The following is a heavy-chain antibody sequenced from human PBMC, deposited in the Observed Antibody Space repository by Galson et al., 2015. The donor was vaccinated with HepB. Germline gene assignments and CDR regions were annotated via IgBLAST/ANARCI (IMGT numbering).Heavy chain of an antibody. CDR1: GYSFTSSN. CDR2: ITPGGGST. Sequence: SVKVSCKASGYSFTSSNIHWVRQAPGQGLEWMGKITPGGGSTSYAQKFQGKVTVTRDTSTSTVHVELSSLRSEDTAVYYCARGRGGGLWDYWGQGTLVTVSS. J-gene: IGHJ4*02. V-gene: IGHV1-46*01. D-gene: IGHD3-10*01. CDR3: ARGRGGGLWDY.